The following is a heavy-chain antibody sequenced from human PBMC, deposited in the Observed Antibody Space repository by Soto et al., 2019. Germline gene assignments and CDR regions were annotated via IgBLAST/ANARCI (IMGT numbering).Heavy chain of an antibody. Sequence: GGSLRLSCAASGFTFSSYWMSWVRQAPGKGLEWVANIKQDGSEKYYVDSVKGRFTISRDNAKNSLYLQMNSLRAEDTAVYYCARERSHFTSRFLEWGVVDYWGQGTLVTVSS. CDR1: GFTFSSYW. CDR3: ARERSHFTSRFLEWGVVDY. CDR2: IKQDGSEK. D-gene: IGHD3-3*01. J-gene: IGHJ4*02. V-gene: IGHV3-7*05.